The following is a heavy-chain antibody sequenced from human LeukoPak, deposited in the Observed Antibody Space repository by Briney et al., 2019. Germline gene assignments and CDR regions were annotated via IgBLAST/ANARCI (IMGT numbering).Heavy chain of an antibody. CDR2: ISSSSSYI. V-gene: IGHV3-21*01. CDR3: ARDQGPMTFDI. Sequence: GGSLRLSCAASGFTFSSYSMNWVRQAPGKGLEWVSSISSSSSYIYYADSVKGRFTISRDNAKNSLYLQMNRLRAEDTAVYYCARDQGPMTFDIWGQGTMVTVSS. J-gene: IGHJ3*02. CDR1: GFTFSSYS.